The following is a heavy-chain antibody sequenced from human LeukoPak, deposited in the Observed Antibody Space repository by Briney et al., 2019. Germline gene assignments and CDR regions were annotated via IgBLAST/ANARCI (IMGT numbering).Heavy chain of an antibody. CDR2: KNPNSGNT. CDR3: ATARCTSCQAHHNWFDP. V-gene: IGHV1-8*01. J-gene: IGHJ5*02. Sequence: ASVKVSCKASGYTFTSYDINWVRQATGQGLEWMGWKNPNSGNTGYAQKFQGRVTMTRNTSISTAYMELSSLRSEDTAVYYCATARCTSCQAHHNWFDPWGQGTLVTVSS. CDR1: GYTFTSYD. D-gene: IGHD2-2*01.